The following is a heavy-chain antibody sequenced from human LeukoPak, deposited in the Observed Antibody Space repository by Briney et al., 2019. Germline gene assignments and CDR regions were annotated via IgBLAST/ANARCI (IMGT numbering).Heavy chain of an antibody. CDR2: INHSGST. CDR3: ARDSRFGDRRVSWYFDL. V-gene: IGHV4-34*01. D-gene: IGHD3-10*01. J-gene: IGHJ2*01. CDR1: GGSFSGYY. Sequence: PSETLSLTCAVYGGSFSGYYWSWIRQPPGKGLEWIGEINHSGSTNYNPSLKSRVTISVDTSKNQFSLKLSSVTAADTAVYYCARDSRFGDRRVSWYFDLWGRGTLVTVSS.